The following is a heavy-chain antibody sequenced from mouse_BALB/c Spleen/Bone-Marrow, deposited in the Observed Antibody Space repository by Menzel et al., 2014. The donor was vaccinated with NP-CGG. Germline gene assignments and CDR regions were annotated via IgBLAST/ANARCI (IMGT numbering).Heavy chain of an antibody. CDR3: ARGARTTARFAY. Sequence: EVHLVESGPVLVKPSQSLSLTCTVTAYSITSGYGWHWIRQFPGNKLEWMGYIHYSGSTHYNPSLKSRISITRDTSKNQFFLQLNSVTTEDTATYYCARGARTTARFAYWGQGTLVTASA. J-gene: IGHJ3*01. D-gene: IGHD1-2*01. V-gene: IGHV3-1*02. CDR1: AYSITSGYG. CDR2: IHYSGST.